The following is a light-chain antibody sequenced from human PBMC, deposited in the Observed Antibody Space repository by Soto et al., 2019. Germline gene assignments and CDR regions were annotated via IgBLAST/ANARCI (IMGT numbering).Light chain of an antibody. V-gene: IGKV1-5*01. CDR1: QSISSW. Sequence: DIQMTQSPSTLSASVGDRVTINCRASQSISSWLAWYQQKPGKAPKLLIYDASSLESGVPSRFSGSGSGTEFTLTISSLQPDDFATYYCQQYNSYLLTFGGGTKVDIK. CDR3: QQYNSYLLT. J-gene: IGKJ4*01. CDR2: DAS.